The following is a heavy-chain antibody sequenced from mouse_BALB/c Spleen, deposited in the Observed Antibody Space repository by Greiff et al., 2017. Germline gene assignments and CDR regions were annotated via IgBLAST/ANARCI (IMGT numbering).Heavy chain of an antibody. J-gene: IGHJ1*01. CDR2: INPYNDGT. D-gene: IGHD1-1*01. CDR1: GYTFTSYV. Sequence: EVQLVESGPELVKPGASVKMSCKASGYTFTSYVMHWVKQKPGQGLEWIGYINPYNDGTKYNEKFKGKATLTSDKSSSTAYMELSSLTSEDSAVYYCARGSSYWYFDVWGAGTTVTVSS. CDR3: ARGSSYWYFDV. V-gene: IGHV1-14*01.